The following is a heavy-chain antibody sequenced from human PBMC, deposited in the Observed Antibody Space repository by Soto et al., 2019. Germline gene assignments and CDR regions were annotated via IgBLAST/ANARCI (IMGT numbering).Heavy chain of an antibody. CDR2: IITMFGTT. J-gene: IGHJ4*02. CDR3: AREVGYGDFSAALLD. D-gene: IGHD4-17*01. Sequence: VQLMQSGAEVKKPGSSVTVSCKISGGTFSSHSINWVRQAPGQGLEWMGGIITMFGTTDYARNFQGRVTITADQSTSTAYLDLRTLRSDDTAVYYCAREVGYGDFSAALLDWGQGTLVTVSS. V-gene: IGHV1-69*01. CDR1: GGTFSSHS.